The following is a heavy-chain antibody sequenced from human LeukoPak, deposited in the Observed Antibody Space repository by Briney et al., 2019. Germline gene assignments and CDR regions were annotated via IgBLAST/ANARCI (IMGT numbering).Heavy chain of an antibody. D-gene: IGHD3-10*01. CDR1: GGSFSGYY. J-gene: IGHJ5*02. V-gene: IGHV4-34*01. Sequence: SETLSLTCAVYGGSFSGYYWSWIRQPPGKGLEWIGEINHSGSTNYNPSLKSRVTISVDTSKNQFSLKLSSVTAADTAVYYCARWNYYGSGSWGQGTLVTVSS. CDR3: ARWNYYGSGS. CDR2: INHSGST.